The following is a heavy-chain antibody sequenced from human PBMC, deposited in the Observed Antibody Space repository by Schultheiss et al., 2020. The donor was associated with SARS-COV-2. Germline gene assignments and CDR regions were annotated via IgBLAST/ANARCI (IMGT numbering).Heavy chain of an antibody. CDR3: ASERDSGYIYFEY. CDR1: GGSISSGGYY. J-gene: IGHJ4*02. D-gene: IGHD5-12*01. CDR2: IDYYGTT. Sequence: SETLSLTFTVSGGSISSGGYYWSWVRQPPGKGLEWIGYIDYYGTTYYNPSLKNRGTISRDTSKNQFTLNLRSVTAADTAVYYCASERDSGYIYFEYWGQGALVTVSS. V-gene: IGHV4-30-4*01.